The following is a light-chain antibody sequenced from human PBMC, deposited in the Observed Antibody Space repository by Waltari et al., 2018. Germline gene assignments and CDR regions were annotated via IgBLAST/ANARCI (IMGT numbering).Light chain of an antibody. Sequence: QSVLTQPPSVSAAPGQNVTISRPGSRPTLGTIYVAWYQQLPRTAPKLLVYENDKRPVGIPDRFSGSKSGTSATLGITGLQTGDEADYDCGTWDSSLNGGVFGGGTKLTVL. CDR3: GTWDSSLNGGV. CDR1: RPTLGTIY. CDR2: END. J-gene: IGLJ2*01. V-gene: IGLV1-51*02.